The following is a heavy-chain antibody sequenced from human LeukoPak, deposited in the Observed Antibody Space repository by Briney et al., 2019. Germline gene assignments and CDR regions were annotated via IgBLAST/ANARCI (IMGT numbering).Heavy chain of an antibody. D-gene: IGHD1-1*01. CDR3: ARGDLGTTSNQIFDF. CDR2: INSRSSSM. V-gene: IGHV3-48*01. Sequence: GGSLRLSCAASGFTFSNYNMNWVRQAPGKGLEWLSYINSRSSSMHYADSAKGRFTISRDNAKNSLYLQMDSLRVEDTAIYYCARGDLGTTSNQIFDFWGQGTLVTVSS. CDR1: GFTFSNYN. J-gene: IGHJ4*02.